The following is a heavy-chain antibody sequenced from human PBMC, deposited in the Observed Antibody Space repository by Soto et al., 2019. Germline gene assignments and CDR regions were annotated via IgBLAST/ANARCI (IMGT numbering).Heavy chain of an antibody. V-gene: IGHV3-73*01. CDR1: GFSFTAST. D-gene: IGHD2-2*01. J-gene: IGHJ3*01. CDR3: TEPLHLPI. CDR2: IRGKADNYAT. Sequence: EVQLVESGGGLVQPGGSLKVSCAASGFSFTASTIHWVRQASGKGLEWIGRIRGKADNYATVYAASVKGRFIISRDDSKDMTYLQMNSLKTEDTAMYFCTEPLHLPIWGQGTAVTVSS.